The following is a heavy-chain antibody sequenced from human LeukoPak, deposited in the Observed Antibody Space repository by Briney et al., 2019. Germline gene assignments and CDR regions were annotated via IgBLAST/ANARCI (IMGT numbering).Heavy chain of an antibody. J-gene: IGHJ4*02. Sequence: SETLSLTCTVSGGSISSRGYYWGWIRQPPGKGLEWIGSNDYSGNTYYIPSLKSRVTISIDTSKNQFSLRLSSVTAADTAVYYCARHIAIAGLRGFDYWGQGTLVTVSS. V-gene: IGHV4-39*07. CDR2: NDYSGNT. CDR1: GGSISSRGYY. D-gene: IGHD6-13*01. CDR3: ARHIAIAGLRGFDY.